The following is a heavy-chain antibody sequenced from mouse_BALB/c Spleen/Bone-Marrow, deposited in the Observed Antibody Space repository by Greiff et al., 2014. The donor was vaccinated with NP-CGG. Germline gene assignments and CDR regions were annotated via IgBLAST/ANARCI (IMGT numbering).Heavy chain of an antibody. CDR1: GYSITSGYS. J-gene: IGHJ4*01. V-gene: IGHV3-1*02. CDR2: IHYSGST. CDR3: ARDQGYYAMDY. Sequence: VQLQQSGPDLVKPSQSLSLTCTVTGYSITSGYSWHWIRQFPGNKLEWMGYIHYSGSTNYNPSLKSRISITRDTSKNKFFLQLNSVTTEDTATYYSARDQGYYAMDYWGQGTSVTVSS.